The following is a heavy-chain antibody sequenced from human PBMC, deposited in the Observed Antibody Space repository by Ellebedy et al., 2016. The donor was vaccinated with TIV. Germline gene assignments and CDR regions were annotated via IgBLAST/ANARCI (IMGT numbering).Heavy chain of an antibody. CDR3: AGVGLGGVPYYDSSGFPPDY. J-gene: IGHJ4*02. CDR2: IIPIFGTA. D-gene: IGHD3-22*01. Sequence: SVKVSXXASGGTFSSYAISWVRQAPGQGLEWMGGIIPIFGTANYAQKFQGRVTITADESTSTAYMELSSLRSEDTAVYYCAGVGLGGVPYYDSSGFPPDYWGQGTLVTVSS. V-gene: IGHV1-69*13. CDR1: GGTFSSYA.